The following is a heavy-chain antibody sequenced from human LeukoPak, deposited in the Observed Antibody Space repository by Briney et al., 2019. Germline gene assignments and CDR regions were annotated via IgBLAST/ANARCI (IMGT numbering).Heavy chain of an antibody. Sequence: SETLSLTCTVSGGSISSSSYYWGWIRQPPGRGLEWIGSIYYSGSTNYNPSLKSRVTMSVDTSKNQFSLKVNSVTAADTAVYYCARSRSGYPHYYYHGMDVWGQGTTVTVSS. D-gene: IGHD3-3*01. CDR2: IYYSGST. J-gene: IGHJ6*02. CDR3: ARSRSGYPHYYYHGMDV. V-gene: IGHV4-39*07. CDR1: GGSISSSSYY.